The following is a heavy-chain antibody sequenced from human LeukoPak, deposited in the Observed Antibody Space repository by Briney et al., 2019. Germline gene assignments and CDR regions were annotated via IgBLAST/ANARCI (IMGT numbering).Heavy chain of an antibody. CDR2: IYYSGST. D-gene: IGHD3-10*01. V-gene: IGHV4-59*01. Sequence: PSETLSLTCTVSGGSISSYYWSWIRQPPGKGLEWIGYIYYSGSTNYNPSLKSRVTISVDTSKNQFSLKLSSVTAADTAVYYCARFRVRGHNWFDPWGQGTLVTVSS. J-gene: IGHJ5*02. CDR1: GGSISSYY. CDR3: ARFRVRGHNWFDP.